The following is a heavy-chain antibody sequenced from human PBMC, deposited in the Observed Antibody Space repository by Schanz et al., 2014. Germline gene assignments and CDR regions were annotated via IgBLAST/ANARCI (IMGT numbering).Heavy chain of an antibody. Sequence: QVQLVQSGAEVKKPGASVKVSCTASGFNFNNYDINWVRQATGQGLEWMGWMNPKTGNTDHAQKCQGRVTMTTDTSTSTAYMALTGLRSDDTAVYYWARDRRFFGRDDLYCFDSWGEGTLVTVSS. V-gene: IGHV1-8*01. J-gene: IGHJ4*02. CDR2: MNPKTGNT. CDR1: GFNFNNYD. D-gene: IGHD3-3*01. CDR3: ARDRRFFGRDDLYCFDS.